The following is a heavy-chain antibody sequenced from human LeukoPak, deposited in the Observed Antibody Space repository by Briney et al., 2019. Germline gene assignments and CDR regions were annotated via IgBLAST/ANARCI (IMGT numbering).Heavy chain of an antibody. J-gene: IGHJ4*02. CDR3: ARPFGEYSGYDRAFDY. D-gene: IGHD5-12*01. CDR1: GYIFTDYY. Sequence: ASVKVSCKASGYIFTDYYMYWVRQAPGQGLEWMGWINPNSGDTNYAQKFQGRVTMTRDTSITTAYMELRRLRSDDTAVYYCARPFGEYSGYDRAFDYWGQGTPVTVSS. V-gene: IGHV1-2*02. CDR2: INPNSGDT.